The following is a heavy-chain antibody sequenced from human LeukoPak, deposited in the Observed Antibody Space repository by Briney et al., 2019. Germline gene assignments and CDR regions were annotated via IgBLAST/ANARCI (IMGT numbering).Heavy chain of an antibody. CDR3: ARGKSNYYGMDV. CDR1: DGSINSYY. J-gene: IGHJ6*02. V-gene: IGHV4-59*01. Sequence: SETLSLTCSVSDGSINSYYWNWIRRPPGKGLEWIGYIYYNGNTNYSPSLKSRVTMSVDTSKNLFSLKVSSVTAADTAVYYCARGKSNYYGMDVWGQGTTVTVSS. CDR2: IYYNGNT.